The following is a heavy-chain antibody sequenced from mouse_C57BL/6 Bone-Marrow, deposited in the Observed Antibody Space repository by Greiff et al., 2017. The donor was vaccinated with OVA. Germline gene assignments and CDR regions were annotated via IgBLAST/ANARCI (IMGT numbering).Heavy chain of an antibody. D-gene: IGHD3-3*01. CDR2: ISYDGSN. J-gene: IGHJ4*01. Sequence: VQLKESGPGLVKPSQSLSLTCSVTGYSITSGYYWNWIRQFPGNKLEWMGYISYDGSNNYNPSLKNRISITRDTSKNQFFLKLNSVTTEDTATYYCAREGDFERAMDYWGQGTSVTVSS. CDR3: AREGDFERAMDY. V-gene: IGHV3-6*01. CDR1: GYSITSGYY.